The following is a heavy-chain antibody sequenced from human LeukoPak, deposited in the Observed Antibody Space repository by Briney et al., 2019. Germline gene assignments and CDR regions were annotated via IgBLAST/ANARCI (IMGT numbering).Heavy chain of an antibody. Sequence: GASVKVSCKASGYTFTDYYMHWVRQAPGQGLEWMGWINPDNGGTSYAQKFQGRVTMTRDTSISTAYMELSRLTSDDTAMYYRARPPGRDGYNRYDYWGQGTLVTVSS. CDR2: INPDNGGT. D-gene: IGHD5-24*01. CDR3: ARPPGRDGYNRYDY. V-gene: IGHV1-2*02. CDR1: GYTFTDYY. J-gene: IGHJ4*02.